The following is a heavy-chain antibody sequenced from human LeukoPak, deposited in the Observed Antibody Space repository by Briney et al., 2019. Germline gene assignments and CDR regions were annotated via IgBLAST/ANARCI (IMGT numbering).Heavy chain of an antibody. CDR1: GFTFSNYY. CDR3: ARVAYTYGTLHFDY. J-gene: IGHJ4*02. D-gene: IGHD5-18*01. Sequence: GGSLRLSCAASGFTFSNYYMSWIRQTPGKGLDWISYISSSGSAIYYADSVKGRFTISRDNAKNSLYLQMNSLRAEDTALYYCARVAYTYGTLHFDYWGQGTLVTVSS. V-gene: IGHV3-11*01. CDR2: ISSSGSAI.